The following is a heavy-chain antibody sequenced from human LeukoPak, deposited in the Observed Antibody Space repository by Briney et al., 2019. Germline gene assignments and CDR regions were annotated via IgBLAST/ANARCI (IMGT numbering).Heavy chain of an antibody. V-gene: IGHV4-38-2*01. CDR3: ATTAPSMDY. J-gene: IGHJ4*02. CDR1: GYSISSGYY. Sequence: SETLSLTCAVSGYSISSGYYWGWIRQPPGKGLEWIGSIYHSGSTFYNPSLKSRVTISVDTSKNQFSLKLSSVTAADTAVYYCATTAPSMDYWGQGTLVTVSS. D-gene: IGHD6-6*01. CDR2: IYHSGST.